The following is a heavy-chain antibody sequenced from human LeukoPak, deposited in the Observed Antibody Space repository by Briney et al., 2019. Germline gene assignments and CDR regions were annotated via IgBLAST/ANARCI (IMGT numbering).Heavy chain of an antibody. CDR1: GGSISNYH. D-gene: IGHD3-10*01. CDR3: ARRRYYYGWGSYSIPMDV. V-gene: IGHV4-59*01. J-gene: IGHJ6*03. Sequence: SEALSLTCTVSGGSISNYHWRWIRQPPGKGLEGIGHIYYSGSSYYNPPLHSRVTISLDTSKNQFPLKPSTEPPADRAVYSIARRRYYYGWGSYSIPMDVWGKGTTVTISS. CDR2: IYYSGSS.